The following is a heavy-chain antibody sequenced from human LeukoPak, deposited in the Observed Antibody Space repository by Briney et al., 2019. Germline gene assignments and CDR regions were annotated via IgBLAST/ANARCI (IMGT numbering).Heavy chain of an antibody. J-gene: IGHJ6*03. CDR1: GGSISNTGYY. V-gene: IGHV4-39*07. CDR3: ARSFFGVTQDFYDYYYYMDV. D-gene: IGHD3-3*01. Sequence: PSETLSLTCTVSGGSISNTGYYWGWIRQPPGKGLEWIGTIYYSGSTYYNPSLKSRVTISIDTFKNQFSLELSSVTAADTAIFYCARSFFGVTQDFYDYYYYMDVWGKGTTVTVSS. CDR2: IYYSGST.